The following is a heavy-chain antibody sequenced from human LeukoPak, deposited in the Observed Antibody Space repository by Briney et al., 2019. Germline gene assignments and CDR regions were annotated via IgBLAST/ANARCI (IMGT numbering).Heavy chain of an antibody. V-gene: IGHV3-48*01. CDR3: ARDLGQYYDTSDNWFDP. Sequence: GGSLRLSCAASGFTFSSYGMTWVRQAPGKGLEWVSYISRSSSTIYYVDSVKGRFTISRDNAKNSLYQQLNSLRAEDTAVYYCARDLGQYYDTSDNWFDPWGQGTLVTVSS. CDR2: ISRSSSTI. CDR1: GFTFSSYG. D-gene: IGHD3-22*01. J-gene: IGHJ5*02.